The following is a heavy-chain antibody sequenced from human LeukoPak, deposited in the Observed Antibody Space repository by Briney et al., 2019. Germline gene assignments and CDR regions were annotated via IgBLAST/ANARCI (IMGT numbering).Heavy chain of an antibody. Sequence: SETLSLTCTVSGGSISSHYWSWIRQPPGKGLECIGYIYYSGETNYNPSLKSRVTISVDTSKNQFSLKLSSVTAADTAVYYCASTTVTRPYYYYYMDVWGKGTTVTVSS. D-gene: IGHD4-17*01. CDR2: IYYSGET. J-gene: IGHJ6*03. CDR1: GGSISSHY. CDR3: ASTTVTRPYYYYYMDV. V-gene: IGHV4-59*11.